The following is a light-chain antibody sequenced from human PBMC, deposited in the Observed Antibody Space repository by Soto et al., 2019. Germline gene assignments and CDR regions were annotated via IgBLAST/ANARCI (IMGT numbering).Light chain of an antibody. CDR2: DAS. J-gene: IGKJ5*01. CDR3: QQRSSSPIN. Sequence: EIVLTQSPATLSLSPGARATLSCRASQSVTSYLAWYQQRPGQAPRLLIYDASRRATGIPARFSGSGSGADFTLTISTLEPEDLAVYYCQQRSSSPINFGQGTRLEIK. V-gene: IGKV3-11*01. CDR1: QSVTSY.